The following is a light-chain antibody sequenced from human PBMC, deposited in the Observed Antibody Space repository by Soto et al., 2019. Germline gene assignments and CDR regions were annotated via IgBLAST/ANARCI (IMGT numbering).Light chain of an antibody. CDR3: SSYTRTSSYV. CDR1: SSDIGNYDY. V-gene: IGLV2-14*01. J-gene: IGLJ1*01. Sequence: QSALTRPASVSGSPGQSITISCTGTSSDIGNYDYVSWYQQHPGKAPKLLISEVSNRPSGVSYRFSGSKSGTTASLTISGLQAEDEADYYCSSYTRTSSYVFGGGTKVTVL. CDR2: EVS.